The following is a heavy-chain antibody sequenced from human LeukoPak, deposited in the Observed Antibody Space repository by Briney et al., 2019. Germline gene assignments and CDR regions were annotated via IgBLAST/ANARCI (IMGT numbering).Heavy chain of an antibody. CDR1: GGSISSSSYY. Sequence: SETLSLTCTVSGGSISSSSYYWGWIRQPPGKGLEWIGYIYYSGSTNYNPSLKSRVTISVDTSKNQFSLKLSSVTAADTAVYYCARWTDSSSSGNWFDPWGQGTLVTVSS. CDR2: IYYSGST. J-gene: IGHJ5*02. D-gene: IGHD6-6*01. V-gene: IGHV4-61*05. CDR3: ARWTDSSSSGNWFDP.